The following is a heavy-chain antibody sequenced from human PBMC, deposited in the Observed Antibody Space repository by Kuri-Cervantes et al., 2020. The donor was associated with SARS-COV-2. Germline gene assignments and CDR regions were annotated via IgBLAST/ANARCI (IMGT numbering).Heavy chain of an antibody. CDR1: GFIFSNYW. Sequence: LSLTCEASGFIFSNYWMSWVRQAPGKGLKWVANIKQDGSEEFYVDSVKGRFTVSRDTAKKSLFLQMNSLRAEDTALYYCARDLSDSSTPPHDPWGQGTLVTVSS. CDR3: ARDLSDSSTPPHDP. V-gene: IGHV3-7*03. J-gene: IGHJ5*02. D-gene: IGHD2-2*01. CDR2: IKQDGSEE.